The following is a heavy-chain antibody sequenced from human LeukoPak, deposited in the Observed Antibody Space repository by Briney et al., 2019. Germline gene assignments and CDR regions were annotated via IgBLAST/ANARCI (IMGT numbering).Heavy chain of an antibody. V-gene: IGHV4-31*03. Sequence: SETLSLTCTVSGGSIRSGGDYWSWIRQHPGKGLERIGYIHYSESTYYNPSLRSRVTISVDTSKNQFSLKLTSVTAADTAVYYCARWGSYSSSSTFGYWGQGTLVTVSS. CDR3: ARWGSYSSSSTFGY. J-gene: IGHJ4*02. CDR1: GGSIRSGGDY. D-gene: IGHD6-6*01. CDR2: IHYSEST.